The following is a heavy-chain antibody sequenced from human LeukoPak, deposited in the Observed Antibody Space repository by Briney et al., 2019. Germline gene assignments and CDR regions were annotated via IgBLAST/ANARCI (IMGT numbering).Heavy chain of an antibody. CDR3: ARDLSGSYFDF. D-gene: IGHD1-26*01. CDR1: GFTVSSNY. J-gene: IGHJ4*02. Sequence: GGSLRLSCAASGFTVSSNYMSWVRQAPGKGLEWVSVIYSGGNTYYADSVKGRFTISRDNSKNTLYLQMNSLRAEDTAVYYCARDLSGSYFDFWGQGTLVTVSS. CDR2: IYSGGNT. V-gene: IGHV3-53*05.